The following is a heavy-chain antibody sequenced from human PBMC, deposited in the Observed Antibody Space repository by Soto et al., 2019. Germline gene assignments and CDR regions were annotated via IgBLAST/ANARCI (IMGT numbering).Heavy chain of an antibody. CDR3: AKSSGPRKSFYYYGMDV. CDR2: ISWDGGST. D-gene: IGHD5-12*01. J-gene: IGHJ6*02. Sequence: GSLSPSCAASGFTFGEYALHLVRQARGKGLECVSLISWDGGSTYYADSVKGRFTISRDNRRNSLYLQMNSLRAEDTAFYYCAKSSGPRKSFYYYGMDVWVQGTTVTVSS. V-gene: IGHV3-43D*04. CDR1: GFTFGEYA.